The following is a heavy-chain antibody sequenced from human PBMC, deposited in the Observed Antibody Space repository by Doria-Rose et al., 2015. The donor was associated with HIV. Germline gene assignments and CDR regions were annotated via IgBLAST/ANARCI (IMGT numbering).Heavy chain of an antibody. D-gene: IGHD6-13*01. J-gene: IGHJ4*02. CDR2: IFSDDEG. Sequence: QVTLKESGPVLVKPTETLTLTCTVSGVSLSSPGMGVSWIRQPPGKALEWLANIFSDDEGSYQPSLKSRLTIARGTSKSQVVLTMTDMDPVDTATYYCARIKSSRWYHKYYFDFWGQGTLVIVSA. V-gene: IGHV2-26*01. CDR3: ARIKSSRWYHKYYFDF. CDR1: GVSLSSPGMG.